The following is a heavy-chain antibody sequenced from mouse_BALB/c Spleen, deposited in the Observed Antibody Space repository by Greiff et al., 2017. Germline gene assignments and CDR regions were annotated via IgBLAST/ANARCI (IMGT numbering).Heavy chain of an antibody. CDR1: GFTFSDYY. CDR3: ARYYGSSLPWFAY. Sequence: EVQGVESGGGLVKPGGSLKLSCAASGFTFSDYYMYWVRQTPEKRLEWVATISDGGSYTYYPDSVKGRFTISRDNAKNNLYLQMSSLKSEDTAMYYCARYYGSSLPWFAYWGQGTLVTVSA. V-gene: IGHV5-4*02. CDR2: ISDGGSYT. J-gene: IGHJ3*01. D-gene: IGHD1-1*01.